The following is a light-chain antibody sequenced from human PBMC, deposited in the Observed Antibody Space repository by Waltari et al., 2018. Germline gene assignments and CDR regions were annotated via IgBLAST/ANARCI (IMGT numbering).Light chain of an antibody. Sequence: QSVLTQPPSASGTPGHRVTISCSGSSSNIGTNTLIWYQLVPGTAPKTFIFANYHRPSGVPDRFSASKSGTSASLVISGLQSEDEADYFCATWDDSLSGRVFGGGTKVTVL. J-gene: IGLJ3*02. CDR3: ATWDDSLSGRV. CDR1: SSNIGTNT. V-gene: IGLV1-44*01. CDR2: ANY.